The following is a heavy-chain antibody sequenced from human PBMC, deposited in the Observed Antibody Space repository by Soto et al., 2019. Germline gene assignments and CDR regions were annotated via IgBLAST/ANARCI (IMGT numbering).Heavy chain of an antibody. CDR2: IKQDGSEK. CDR1: GFTFSSYW. D-gene: IGHD4-17*01. Sequence: EVQLVESGGGLVQPGGSLRLSCAASGFTFSSYWMSWVRQAPGKGLEWVANIKQDGSEKYYVDSVKGRFTISRDNAKNSLYLQMNSLRAEDTAVYYCARVRGERPTVTTLRLPDYWGQGTLVTVSS. CDR3: ARVRGERPTVTTLRLPDY. V-gene: IGHV3-7*01. J-gene: IGHJ4*02.